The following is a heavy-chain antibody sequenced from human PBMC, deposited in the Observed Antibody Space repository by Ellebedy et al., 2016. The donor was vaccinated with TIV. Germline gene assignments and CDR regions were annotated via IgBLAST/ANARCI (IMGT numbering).Heavy chain of an antibody. CDR3: ATEAKLWSYYYGMAV. J-gene: IGHJ6*02. CDR2: IDHAGTT. V-gene: IGHV4-4*02. CDR1: GDSISSSKW. Sequence: MPSETLSLTCAVSGDSISSSKWWSWVRQSPGNGLAWVGRIDHAGTTTYNPSLKSRVTIVVDKSKNQFSLRLSTVTAADTSVYYCATEAKLWSYYYGMAVWGQGTTVTVSS. D-gene: IGHD3-10*01.